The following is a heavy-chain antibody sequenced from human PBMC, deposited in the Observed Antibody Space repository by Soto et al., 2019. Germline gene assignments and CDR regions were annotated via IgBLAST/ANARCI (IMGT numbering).Heavy chain of an antibody. CDR3: ARTVGAAYYLDF. V-gene: IGHV4-4*07. CDR2: VYTSGST. D-gene: IGHD1-26*01. J-gene: IGHJ4*02. CDR1: GDSMTKYY. Sequence: QVQLQESGPGLVKPSETLSLTCTVSGDSMTKYYWSWIRQPAGKGLEWIGRVYTSGSTNYNPSLKSRGTMSIDTSNKHFSLTLKSVTAADTAVYYCARTVGAAYYLDFWGQGALVTVSS.